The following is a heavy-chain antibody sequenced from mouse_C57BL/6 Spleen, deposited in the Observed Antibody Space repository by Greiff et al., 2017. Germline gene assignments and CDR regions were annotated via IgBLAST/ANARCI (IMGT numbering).Heavy chain of an antibody. CDR3: ARRSFKLTGYAMDY. V-gene: IGHV5-17*01. D-gene: IGHD4-1*01. CDR2: ISSGSSTI. CDR1: GFTFSDYG. J-gene: IGHJ4*01. Sequence: EVKLMESGGGLVKPGGSLKLSCAASGFTFSDYGMHWVRQAPEKGLEWVAYISSGSSTIYYADTVKGRFTISRDNAKNTLFLQMTSLRSEDTAMYYCARRSFKLTGYAMDYWGQGTSVTVSS.